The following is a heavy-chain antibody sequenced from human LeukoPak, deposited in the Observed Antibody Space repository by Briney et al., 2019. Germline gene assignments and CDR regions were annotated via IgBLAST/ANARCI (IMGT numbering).Heavy chain of an antibody. V-gene: IGHV3-30*04. CDR2: ISYDGSNK. CDR3: ARPFTDCSSTSCSYYCYGMDV. CDR1: GFTFSSYA. J-gene: IGHJ6*02. D-gene: IGHD2-2*01. Sequence: GGSLRLSCAASGFTFSSYAMHWVRQAPGKGLEWVAVISYDGSNKYYADSVKGRFTISRDNSKNTLYLQMNSLRAEDTAVYYCARPFTDCSSTSCSYYCYGMDVWGQGTTVTVSS.